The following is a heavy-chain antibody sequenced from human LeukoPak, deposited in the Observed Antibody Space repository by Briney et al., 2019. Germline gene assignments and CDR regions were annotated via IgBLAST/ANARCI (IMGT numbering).Heavy chain of an antibody. Sequence: ASVKVSCKASGYTFTGYYMHWVRQAPGQGLEWMGWINPNSGGTNYAQKFQGRVTMTRDTSISTAYMELSRLRSDDTAVYYCARADDFWSGYRFDPWGQGTLVTVSS. D-gene: IGHD3-3*01. V-gene: IGHV1-2*02. CDR2: INPNSGGT. CDR3: ARADDFWSGYRFDP. J-gene: IGHJ5*02. CDR1: GYTFTGYY.